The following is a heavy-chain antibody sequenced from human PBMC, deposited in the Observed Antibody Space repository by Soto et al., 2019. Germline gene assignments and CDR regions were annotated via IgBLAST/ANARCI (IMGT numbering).Heavy chain of an antibody. CDR1: GGTFSSYA. V-gene: IGHV1-69*01. CDR2: IIPIFGTA. J-gene: IGHJ5*02. D-gene: IGHD5-18*01. CDR3: ASRGYSDGGWFDP. Sequence: QVQLVQSGAEVKKPGSSVKVSCKASGGTFSSYAISWVRQAPGQGLEWMGGIIPIFGTANYAQKFQGRVTMTAEESRSTAYMELSSLRSEDTAVYYCASRGYSDGGWFDPWGQGALVTVSA.